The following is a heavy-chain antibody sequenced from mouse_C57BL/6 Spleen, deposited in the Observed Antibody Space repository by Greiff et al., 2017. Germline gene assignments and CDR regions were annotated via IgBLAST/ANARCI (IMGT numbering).Heavy chain of an antibody. D-gene: IGHD1-1*01. CDR2: ISSGSSTI. Sequence: EVKVVESGGGLVKPGGSLKLSCAASGFTFSDYGMHWVRQAPEKGLEWVAYISSGSSTIYYADTVKGRFTISRDNAKNTLFLQMTSLRSEDTAMYYCARRMGSPYAMDYWGQGTSVTVSS. V-gene: IGHV5-17*01. CDR1: GFTFSDYG. J-gene: IGHJ4*01. CDR3: ARRMGSPYAMDY.